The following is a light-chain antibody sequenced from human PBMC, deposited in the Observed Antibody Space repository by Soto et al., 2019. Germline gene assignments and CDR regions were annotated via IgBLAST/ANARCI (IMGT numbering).Light chain of an antibody. J-gene: IGLJ3*02. CDR3: QAYDYSFTASV. CDR1: SSNLGAGYD. CDR2: GNR. V-gene: IGLV1-40*01. Sequence: QSVLTQPPSVSGAPGQRVAISCTGNSSNLGAGYDVHWYQQLPGAAPKLVIFGNRNRPSGVPERFSGSKSGTSASLAITGLQAEDQADYYCQAYDYSFTASVFGGGTKVTVL.